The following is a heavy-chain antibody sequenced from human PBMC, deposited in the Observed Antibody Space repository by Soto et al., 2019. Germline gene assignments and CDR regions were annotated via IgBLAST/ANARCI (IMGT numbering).Heavy chain of an antibody. CDR3: ARVWGTTSGT. CDR2: INDDGTST. J-gene: IGHJ5*02. CDR1: GFTFRSYW. Sequence: EVQLVESGGGLVQPGGSLRLSCAASGFTFRSYWMHWVRQAPGKGLVWVARINDDGTSTTYADSVKGRFTISRDNAKNSLFLQMNSLRAEDAAVYYCARVWGTTSGTWGQGTMVTVSS. D-gene: IGHD1-1*01. V-gene: IGHV3-74*01.